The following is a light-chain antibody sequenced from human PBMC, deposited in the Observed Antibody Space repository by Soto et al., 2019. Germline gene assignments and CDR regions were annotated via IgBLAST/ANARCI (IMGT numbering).Light chain of an antibody. CDR3: QQYGNYWT. J-gene: IGKJ1*01. CDR1: RSVSSW. CDR2: KAS. Sequence: DIQMTQSPSTLSASVGDRVTITCRAGRSVSSWLAWYQQKPGKAPKLQIYKASTLESGVPSRFSGSGSGTEFTLTISSLQPDDFATYYCQQYGNYWTFGQGTTVEI. V-gene: IGKV1-5*03.